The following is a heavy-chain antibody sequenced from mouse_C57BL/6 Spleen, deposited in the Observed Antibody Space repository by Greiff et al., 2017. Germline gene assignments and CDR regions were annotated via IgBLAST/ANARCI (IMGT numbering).Heavy chain of an antibody. Sequence: LVKPGASVKISCKASGYAFSSYWMNWVKQRPGKGLEWIGQIYPGDGDTNYNGKFKGKATLTADKSSSTAYMQLSSLTSEDSAVYFCARGTTVVAFYYYAMDYWGQGTSVTVSS. CDR3: ARGTTVVAFYYYAMDY. J-gene: IGHJ4*01. CDR2: IYPGDGDT. V-gene: IGHV1-80*01. CDR1: GYAFSSYW. D-gene: IGHD1-1*01.